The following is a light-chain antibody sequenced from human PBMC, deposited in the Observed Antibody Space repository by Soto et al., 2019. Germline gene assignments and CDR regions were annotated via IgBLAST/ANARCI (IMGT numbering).Light chain of an antibody. Sequence: DIVLTQSPCTLSLSPCERATLSFRASQSVSSSYLAWYQQKPGQAPRLLIYGASTRATDMPGRFSGRGSGTEFTLTINSLQSEDFAVYYCQQYRNWPRTFGQGTKVDIK. V-gene: IGKV3-15*01. J-gene: IGKJ1*01. CDR3: QQYRNWPRT. CDR2: GAS. CDR1: QSVSSSY.